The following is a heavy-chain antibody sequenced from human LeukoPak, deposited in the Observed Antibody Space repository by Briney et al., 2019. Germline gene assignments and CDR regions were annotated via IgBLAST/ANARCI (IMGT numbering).Heavy chain of an antibody. V-gene: IGHV4-61*02. D-gene: IGHD3-10*01. CDR2: IYTSGRT. CDR1: GGSISSGSYY. Sequence: SETLSLTCTVSGGSISSGSYYWSWIRQPAGKGLEWIGRIYTSGRTNYNPSLKSRVTISVDTSKKQFSLKLSSVTAADTAVYYCARGVDYYGVWGQGTLVTVSS. J-gene: IGHJ4*02. CDR3: ARGVDYYGV.